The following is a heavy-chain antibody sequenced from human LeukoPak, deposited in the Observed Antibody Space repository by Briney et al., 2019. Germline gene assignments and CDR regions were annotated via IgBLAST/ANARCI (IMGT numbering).Heavy chain of an antibody. D-gene: IGHD3-3*01. J-gene: IGHJ4*02. CDR1: GLSVSSNY. V-gene: IGHV3-66*01. CDR2: IYSGGST. Sequence: PGGSLRLSCVASGLSVSSNYMSWVRQAPGKGLEWVSVIYSGGSTYYADSVKARFIISRDKSKSTVYLQMNNMRAEDTAVYYCATDGGRREFDYWGQGTLVTVSS. CDR3: ATDGGRREFDY.